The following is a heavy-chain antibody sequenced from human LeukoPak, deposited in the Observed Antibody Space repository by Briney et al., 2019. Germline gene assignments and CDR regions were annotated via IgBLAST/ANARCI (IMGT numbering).Heavy chain of an antibody. CDR2: INPSSGGT. J-gene: IGHJ4*02. CDR3: ARDSSSWYFDY. Sequence: ASVKVSCKASGYTFTGYYMHWVRQAPGQGLEWMGWINPSSGGTNYAQKFQGRVTMTRDTSISTAYMELSRLRSDDTAVYYCARDSSSWYFDYWGQGTLVTVSS. CDR1: GYTFTGYY. V-gene: IGHV1-2*02. D-gene: IGHD6-13*01.